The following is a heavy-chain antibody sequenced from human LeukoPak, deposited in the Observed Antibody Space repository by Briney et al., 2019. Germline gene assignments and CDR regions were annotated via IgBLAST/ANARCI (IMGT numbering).Heavy chain of an antibody. CDR2: INHSGST. V-gene: IGHV4-34*01. CDR1: GVSFSGYY. Sequence: PSETLSLTCAVYGVSFSGYYWSWLRQPPGKGLEWVGEINHSGSTNYNPSLKSRVTISVDTSKNQFSLKLSSVTAADTAVYYCARGHESIKTFGEVIKSRTRWFDPWGQGTLVTVSS. D-gene: IGHD3-3*01. CDR3: ARGHESIKTFGEVIKSRTRWFDP. J-gene: IGHJ5*02.